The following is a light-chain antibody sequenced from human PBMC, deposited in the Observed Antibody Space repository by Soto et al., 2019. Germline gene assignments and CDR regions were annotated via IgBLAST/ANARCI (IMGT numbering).Light chain of an antibody. CDR2: SNN. Sequence: QSVLTQSPSASGTPGQRVTISCSGSSSNIGSNTVNWYQQLPGTAPKLLIYSNNHRPSGVPDRFSGSKSGTSASLAISGLQSEDEADYYCAAWDDSLNGYWVFGGGTKVTVL. J-gene: IGLJ3*02. CDR1: SSNIGSNT. CDR3: AAWDDSLNGYWV. V-gene: IGLV1-44*01.